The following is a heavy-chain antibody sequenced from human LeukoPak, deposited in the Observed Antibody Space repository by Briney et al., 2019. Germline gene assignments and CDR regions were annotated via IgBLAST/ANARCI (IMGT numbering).Heavy chain of an antibody. D-gene: IGHD1-7*01. Sequence: SETLSLTCTVSGGSISSYYWSWIRQPAGKGLEWIGRIYTSGSTNYNPSLKSRVTMSVDTSKNQFSLKLSSVTAADTVVYYCARCLSEPELAYGMDVWGQGTTVTVSS. V-gene: IGHV4-4*07. J-gene: IGHJ6*02. CDR2: IYTSGST. CDR1: GGSISSYY. CDR3: ARCLSEPELAYGMDV.